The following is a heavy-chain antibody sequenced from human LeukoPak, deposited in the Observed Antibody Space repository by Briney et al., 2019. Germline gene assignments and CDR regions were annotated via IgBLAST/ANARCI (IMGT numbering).Heavy chain of an antibody. D-gene: IGHD3-10*01. J-gene: IGHJ4*02. CDR2: IDPDGSEK. Sequence: GGSLRLSCAASGFTFNSYWMSWVRQAPGKGLEWVANIDPDGSEKQYGDSVKGRFTTSRDNAKDPLYLQMNSLRAEDTAIYYCARIYYFGDNNWRYFDNWGQGTLVTVSS. CDR1: GFTFNSYW. V-gene: IGHV3-7*01. CDR3: ARIYYFGDNNWRYFDN.